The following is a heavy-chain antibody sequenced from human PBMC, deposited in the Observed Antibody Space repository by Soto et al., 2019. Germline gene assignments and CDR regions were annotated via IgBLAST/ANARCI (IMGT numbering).Heavy chain of an antibody. Sequence: SETLSLTCTVSGGSISNTIYYWGWIRQPPGKGLEWIGSIFFSGNTYYNPSLKSRVTISVDTSKSQFSLKLSSVTAADTAVYYCALSSGYYYYFDYWGQGTLVTVSS. CDR1: GGSISNTIYY. CDR3: ALSSGYYYYFDY. V-gene: IGHV4-39*01. J-gene: IGHJ4*02. D-gene: IGHD3-22*01. CDR2: IFFSGNT.